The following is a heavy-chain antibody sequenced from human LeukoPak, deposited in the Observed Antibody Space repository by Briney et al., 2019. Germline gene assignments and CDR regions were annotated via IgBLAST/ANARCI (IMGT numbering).Heavy chain of an antibody. CDR3: AKERSGVVAADSNS. CDR2: ISGGGGNTGGST. J-gene: IGHJ5*02. CDR1: GFTFNNYA. V-gene: IGHV3-23*01. Sequence: GGSLRLSCAASGFTFNNYAMSWVRQAPGKGLEWVSGISGGGGNTGGSTYYADSVKGRFTISRDDSKNTLYLQMNSLRAEDTAVYYCAKERSGVVAADSNSWGQGTLVTVSS. D-gene: IGHD2-2*01.